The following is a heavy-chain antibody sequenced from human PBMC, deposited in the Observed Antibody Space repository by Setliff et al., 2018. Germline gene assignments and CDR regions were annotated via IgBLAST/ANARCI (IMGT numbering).Heavy chain of an antibody. D-gene: IGHD6-19*01. CDR1: GYSFSNFW. J-gene: IGHJ6*03. CDR2: IYPGDSHT. V-gene: IGHV5-51*01. CDR3: ARVYAAVVGYYYYYMDV. Sequence: PGESLKISCKGSGYSFSNFWIGWVRQMPGKGLEWMGIIYPGDSHTRYSPSFQGQVTMSADKSISTAYLQWSSLKASDTAMYYCARVYAAVVGYYYYYMDVWGKGTTVTVSS.